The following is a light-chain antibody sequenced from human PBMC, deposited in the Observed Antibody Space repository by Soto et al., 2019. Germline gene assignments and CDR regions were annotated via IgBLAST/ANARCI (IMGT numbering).Light chain of an antibody. CDR1: QSISSY. CDR3: QQSYSTSIT. Sequence: DIKMTHSPSSLSASVGDTVTITCRASQSISSYLNWYQQKPGKAPKIMIYAASSLQSGVPSRFSGSGSGTDCTLTISSLQPEDVATYYCQQSYSTSITLRQGTRLEIK. V-gene: IGKV1-39*01. J-gene: IGKJ5*01. CDR2: AAS.